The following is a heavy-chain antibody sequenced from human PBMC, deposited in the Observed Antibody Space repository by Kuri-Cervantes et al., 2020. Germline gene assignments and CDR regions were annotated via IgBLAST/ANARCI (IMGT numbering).Heavy chain of an antibody. D-gene: IGHD3-3*02. J-gene: IGHJ6*02. CDR2: INHSGST. Sequence: SQTLSLTCAVYGGSFRGYYWSWIRQPPGKGLEWIGEINHSGSTNYNPSLKSRVTISVDMSKNQFPLKLSSVTAADTAVYYCARLRITIPNYYYGMDVWGQGTTVTVAS. CDR3: ARLRITIPNYYYGMDV. CDR1: GGSFRGYY. V-gene: IGHV4-34*01.